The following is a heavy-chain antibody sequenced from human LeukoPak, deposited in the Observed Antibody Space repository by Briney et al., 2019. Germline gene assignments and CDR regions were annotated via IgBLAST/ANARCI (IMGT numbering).Heavy chain of an antibody. D-gene: IGHD3-22*01. CDR3: ARGGNYYESSGYYAY. CDR1: GFTFSSYA. V-gene: IGHV3-30*04. Sequence: PGGSLRLSCAASGFTFSSYAMHWVRQAPGKGLEWVAVISYDGSNKYYADSVKGRFTISRDNSKNTMYLQMNSLRAEETAVYYCARGGNYYESSGYYAYWGQGTLVTVSS. J-gene: IGHJ4*02. CDR2: ISYDGSNK.